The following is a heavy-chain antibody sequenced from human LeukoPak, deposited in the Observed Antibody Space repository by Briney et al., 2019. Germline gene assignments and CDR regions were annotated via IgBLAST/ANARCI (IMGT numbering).Heavy chain of an antibody. V-gene: IGHV3-11*06. CDR2: ISSSSSYT. J-gene: IGHJ6*04. CDR3: AREFGELFHYYYGMDV. Sequence: GGSLRLSCAASGFTFSDYYMSWIRQAPGKGLEWVSYISSSSSYTNYADSVKGRFTISRDNAKNSLYLQMNSLRAEDTAVYYCAREFGELFHYYYGMDVWGKGTTVTVSS. CDR1: GFTFSDYY. D-gene: IGHD3-10*01.